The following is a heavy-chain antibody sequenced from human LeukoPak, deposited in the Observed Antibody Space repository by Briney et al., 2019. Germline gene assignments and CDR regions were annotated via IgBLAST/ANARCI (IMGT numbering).Heavy chain of an antibody. V-gene: IGHV4-59*01. CDR3: ARVTEHYDSSGYYWDYFDY. J-gene: IGHJ4*02. CDR1: GGSISSYY. CDR2: IYYSGST. Sequence: SETLSLTCTVSGGSISSYYWSWIRQPPGKGLEWIGYIYYSGSTNYNPSFKSRVTISVDTSKNQFSLKLSSVTAADTAVYYCARVTEHYDSSGYYWDYFDYWGQGTLVTVSS. D-gene: IGHD3-22*01.